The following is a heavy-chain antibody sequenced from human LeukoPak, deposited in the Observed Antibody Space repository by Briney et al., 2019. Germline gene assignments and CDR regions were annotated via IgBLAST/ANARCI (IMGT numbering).Heavy chain of an antibody. J-gene: IGHJ4*02. D-gene: IGHD6-13*01. CDR2: ISAYNGNT. CDR1: GGTFSSYA. V-gene: IGHV1-18*01. CDR3: ARGAIAAGGVGYYFDY. Sequence: GSSVKVSCKASGGTFSSYAISWVRQAPGQGLEWMGWISAYNGNTNYAQKLQGRVTMTTDTSTSTAYMELRSLRSDDTAVYYCARGAIAAGGVGYYFDYWGQGTLVTVSS.